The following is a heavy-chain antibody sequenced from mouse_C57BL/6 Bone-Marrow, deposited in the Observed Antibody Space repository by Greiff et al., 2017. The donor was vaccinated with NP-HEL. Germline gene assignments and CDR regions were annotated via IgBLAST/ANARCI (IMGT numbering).Heavy chain of an antibody. D-gene: IGHD1-1*01. V-gene: IGHV1-82*01. Sequence: LVEPGASVKISCKASGYAFSRSWMNWVKQRPGKGLEWIGRIYPGDGDTNYNGKFKGKATLTADKSSSTAYMQLSSLTSEDSAVYFCAREVYYGTDFDYWGQGTTLTVSS. J-gene: IGHJ2*01. CDR2: IYPGDGDT. CDR1: GYAFSRSW. CDR3: AREVYYGTDFDY.